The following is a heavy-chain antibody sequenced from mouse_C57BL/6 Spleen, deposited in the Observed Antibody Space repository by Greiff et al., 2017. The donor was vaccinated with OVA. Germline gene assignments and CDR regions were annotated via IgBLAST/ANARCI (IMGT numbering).Heavy chain of an antibody. D-gene: IGHD2-4*01. V-gene: IGHV1-54*01. CDR2: INPGSGGT. CDR3: ARWDYDEGFAY. CDR1: GYAFTNYL. J-gene: IGHJ3*01. Sequence: VQRVESGAELVRPGTSVKVSCKASGYAFTNYLIEWVKQRPGQGLEWIGVINPGSGGTNYNEKFKGKATLTADKSSSTAYMQLSSLTSEDSAVYFCARWDYDEGFAYWGQGTLVTVSA.